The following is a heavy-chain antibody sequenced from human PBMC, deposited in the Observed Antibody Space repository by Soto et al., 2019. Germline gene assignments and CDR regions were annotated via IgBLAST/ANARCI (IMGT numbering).Heavy chain of an antibody. CDR2: ISYDGSNK. J-gene: IGHJ6*03. CDR3: AKVGEDIVVVVAATASYYMDV. D-gene: IGHD2-15*01. CDR1: GFTFSSYG. V-gene: IGHV3-30*18. Sequence: GGSLRLSCAASGFTFSSYGMHWVRQAPGKGLEWVAVISYDGSNKYYADSVKGRFTISRDNSKNTLYLQMNSLRAEDTAVYYCAKVGEDIVVVVAATASYYMDVWGKGTTVTVSS.